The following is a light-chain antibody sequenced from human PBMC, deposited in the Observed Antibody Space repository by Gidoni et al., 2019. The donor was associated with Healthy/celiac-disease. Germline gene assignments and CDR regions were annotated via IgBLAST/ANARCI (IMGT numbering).Light chain of an antibody. J-gene: IGKJ4*01. Sequence: DIQMTQSPSSLSASVGDRVTITCRASQGISNYLAWYQQKPGKVPKLLIYAASTLQSGVASRFSGSGSGTDFTLTISSLQPEDVATYYCQKYNSALLFGGGTKVEIK. V-gene: IGKV1-27*01. CDR3: QKYNSALL. CDR2: AAS. CDR1: QGISNY.